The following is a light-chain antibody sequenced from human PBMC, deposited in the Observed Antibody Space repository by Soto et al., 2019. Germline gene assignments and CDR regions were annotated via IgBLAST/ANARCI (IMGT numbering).Light chain of an antibody. J-gene: IGLJ2*01. CDR1: SSDIGGYNY. V-gene: IGLV2-14*01. Sequence: QSALTQSASVSGSPGQSITISCTGTSSDIGGYNYVSWYQQHPDKAPKLMIFEVSNRPSGVSNRFPGSKSGNTASLTVSGLLPEDEADYYCSSYTTSSTVAFGGGTQLTVL. CDR3: SSYTTSSTVA. CDR2: EVS.